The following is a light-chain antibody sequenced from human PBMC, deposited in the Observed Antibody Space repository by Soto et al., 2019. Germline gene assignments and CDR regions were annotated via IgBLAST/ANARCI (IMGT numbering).Light chain of an antibody. V-gene: IGKV3-20*01. Sequence: EIVLMQSPSTLSPSRAERATLSCRARQSVSNNYLASYQQKPGQAPRLLIYGASNRATGIPDRFSGSGSGTDLTLTISRLEPEDFAVYYSQQYGSSGTFGQATKVDI. CDR1: QSVSNNY. CDR2: GAS. CDR3: QQYGSSGT. J-gene: IGKJ1*01.